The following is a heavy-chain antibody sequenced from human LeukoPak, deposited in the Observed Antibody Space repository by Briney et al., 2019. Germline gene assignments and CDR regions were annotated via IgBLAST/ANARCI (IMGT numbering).Heavy chain of an antibody. CDR1: GGSISSYY. J-gene: IGHJ4*02. CDR3: ARDVVGMGGYGAYVGLPLDY. Sequence: SETLSLTRTVSGGSISSYYWSWIRQPPGKGLEWIGYIYYSGSTNYNPSLKSRVTISVDTSKNQFSLQLNSVTPEDTAVYYCARDVVGMGGYGAYVGLPLDYWDQGTLVTVSS. V-gene: IGHV4-59*12. D-gene: IGHD5-12*01. CDR2: IYYSGST.